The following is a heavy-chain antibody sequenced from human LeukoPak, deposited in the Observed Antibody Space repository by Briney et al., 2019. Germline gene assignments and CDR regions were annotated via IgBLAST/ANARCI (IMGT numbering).Heavy chain of an antibody. CDR2: INHRGST. V-gene: IGHV4-34*01. CDR3: GRFGYGWGSYYNWFGP. D-gene: IGHD3-10*01. CDR1: GGSFSVYY. J-gene: IGHJ5*02. Sequence: SETLSLTCAVYGGSFSVYYWIWMRQPPGEGREWIGEINHRGSTNHNPSLKSRVTIPVDTSKKQFSLKLSSVTAAATAVYYCGRFGYGWGSYYNWFGPWGPGTLVTVS.